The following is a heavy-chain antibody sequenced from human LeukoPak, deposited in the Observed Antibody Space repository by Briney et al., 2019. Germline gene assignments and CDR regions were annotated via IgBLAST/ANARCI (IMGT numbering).Heavy chain of an antibody. V-gene: IGHV4-59*01. CDR1: GGSISNYY. D-gene: IGHD3-3*01. J-gene: IGHJ6*03. CDR2: IYYSGST. CDR3: ARGATIFGYMDV. Sequence: SETLSLTCTVSGGSISNYYWTWIRQPPGKGLEWIGYIYYSGSTNYNPSLESRVTISVDTSKNQFSLRLSSVTAADTAVYYCARGATIFGYMDVWGKGTTVTVSS.